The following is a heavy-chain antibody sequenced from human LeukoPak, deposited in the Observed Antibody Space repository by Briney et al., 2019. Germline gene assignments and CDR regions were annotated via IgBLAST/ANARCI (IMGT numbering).Heavy chain of an antibody. CDR3: VRGVSISSSWYNDI. CDR1: GFTFSTYA. Sequence: GGSLRLSCAASGFTFSTYAMSWVRQAPGKGLEWVSAISGSGGSTYYADSVKGRFTISRDNAKNSLYLQMNSLRAEDTAVYYCVRGVSISSSWYNDIWGQGTMVTVSS. CDR2: ISGSGGST. D-gene: IGHD6-13*01. J-gene: IGHJ3*02. V-gene: IGHV3-23*01.